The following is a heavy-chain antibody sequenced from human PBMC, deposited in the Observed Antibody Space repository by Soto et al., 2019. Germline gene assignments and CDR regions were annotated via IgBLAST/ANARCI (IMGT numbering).Heavy chain of an antibody. CDR2: ISYDGSNK. J-gene: IGHJ4*02. D-gene: IGHD5-12*01. Sequence: QVQLVESGGGVVQPGRSLRLSCAASGFTFSSYGMHWVRQAPGKGLEWVAVISYDGSNKYYADSVKGRFTISRDNSKNTLCLQMNSLRAEDTAVYYCAKLNIVATITGDYWGQGTLVTVSS. CDR1: GFTFSSYG. V-gene: IGHV3-30*18. CDR3: AKLNIVATITGDY.